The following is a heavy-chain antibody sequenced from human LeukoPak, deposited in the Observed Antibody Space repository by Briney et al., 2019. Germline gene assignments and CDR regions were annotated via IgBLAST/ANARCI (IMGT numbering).Heavy chain of an antibody. J-gene: IGHJ4*02. V-gene: IGHV3-7*01. CDR3: ARCGGWAFKN. CDR1: GFNFSNFW. CDR2: ISQDRSEK. D-gene: IGHD6-19*01. Sequence: SGESLRLYCAATGFNFSNFWMSWVGQGPGKVLEWVANISQDRSEKKYVDSVKGRFTISRDSAKNVLYLQMDSLRAEDSAIYYCARCGGWAFKNWGQGTLVTVSS.